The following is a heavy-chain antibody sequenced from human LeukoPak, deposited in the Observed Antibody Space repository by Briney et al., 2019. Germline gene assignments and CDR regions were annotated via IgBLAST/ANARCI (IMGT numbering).Heavy chain of an antibody. CDR2: ISANNGNT. Sequence: GASVKVSCKASGYTFTSYGISWVRQARGQGLEWMGLISANNGNTNYAQKLQGRVTMTTDTSTSTAYMELRSLRCDDTAVYYCARGSAALQRYFDWILKEDWFDPWGQGTLVTVSS. J-gene: IGHJ5*02. D-gene: IGHD3-9*01. CDR3: ARGSAALQRYFDWILKEDWFDP. V-gene: IGHV1-18*01. CDR1: GYTFTSYG.